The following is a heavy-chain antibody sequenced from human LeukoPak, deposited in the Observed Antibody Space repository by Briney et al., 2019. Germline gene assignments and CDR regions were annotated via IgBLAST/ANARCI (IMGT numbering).Heavy chain of an antibody. CDR2: IWNDGSKT. CDR3: ARGPWLVSDITSFDY. Sequence: GGSLRLSCITSGFAFSTYGMHWVRQAPGKGLEWVALIWNDGSKTYHAESVKDRFTISRDNSQNTLYLQMNSLRHEDTAVYYYARGPWLVSDITSFDYWGQGTLVTVSS. CDR1: GFAFSTYG. D-gene: IGHD5-18*01. J-gene: IGHJ4*02. V-gene: IGHV3-33*01.